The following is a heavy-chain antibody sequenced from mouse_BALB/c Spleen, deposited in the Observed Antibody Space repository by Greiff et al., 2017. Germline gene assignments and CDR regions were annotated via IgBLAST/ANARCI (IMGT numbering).Heavy chain of an antibody. Sequence: EVQLQQSGPGLVKPSQSLSLTCSVTGYSITSGYYWNWIRQFPGNKLEWMGYISYDGSNNYNPSLKNRISITRDTSKNQFFLKLNSVTTEDTATYYCAREVIYYYGSSYPYYFDYWGQGTTLTVSS. CDR2: ISYDGSN. CDR3: AREVIYYYGSSYPYYFDY. D-gene: IGHD1-1*01. V-gene: IGHV3-6*02. J-gene: IGHJ2*01. CDR1: GYSITSGYY.